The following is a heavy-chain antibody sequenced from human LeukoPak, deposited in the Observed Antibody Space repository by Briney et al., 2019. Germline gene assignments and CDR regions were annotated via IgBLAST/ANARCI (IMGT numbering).Heavy chain of an antibody. CDR1: GGSFSGYY. J-gene: IGHJ4*02. CDR2: INHSGST. Sequence: SETLSLTCAVHGGSFSGYYWSWIRQPPGKGLEWIGEINHSGSTNYNPSLKSRVTISVDTSKNQFSLKLSSVTAADTAVYYCAREQGYYFDYWGQGTLVTVSS. D-gene: IGHD1/OR15-1a*01. V-gene: IGHV4-34*01. CDR3: AREQGYYFDY.